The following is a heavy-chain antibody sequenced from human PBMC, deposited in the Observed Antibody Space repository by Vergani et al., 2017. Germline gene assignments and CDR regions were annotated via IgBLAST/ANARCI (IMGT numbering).Heavy chain of an antibody. D-gene: IGHD3-10*01. Sequence: EVQLLESGGGLVQPGGSLRLSCAASGFTFSSYAMSWVRQAPGKGLEWVSAISGSGGSTYYADSVKGRFTISRDNSKNTLYLQMNSLRAEDTAVYYCARLLYGSGSYYPEDWGQGTLVTVSS. J-gene: IGHJ4*02. V-gene: IGHV3-23*01. CDR2: ISGSGGST. CDR3: ARLLYGSGSYYPED. CDR1: GFTFSSYA.